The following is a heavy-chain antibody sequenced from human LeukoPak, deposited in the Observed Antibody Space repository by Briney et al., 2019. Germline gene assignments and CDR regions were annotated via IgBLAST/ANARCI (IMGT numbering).Heavy chain of an antibody. D-gene: IGHD3-9*01. J-gene: IGHJ4*02. V-gene: IGHV3-30*04. CDR3: AKDPFVLRYFDWPNTWTL. CDR1: GFTFIRYA. Sequence: GTSLRLSCAASGFTFIRYAIHWVRQAPGKGLEWGAVISFHGTDSFYADSVKGRFTISRDNTKNTLYLQMNSLRAEDTTVYYCAKDPFVLRYFDWPNTWTLWGQGTLVTVSS. CDR2: ISFHGTDS.